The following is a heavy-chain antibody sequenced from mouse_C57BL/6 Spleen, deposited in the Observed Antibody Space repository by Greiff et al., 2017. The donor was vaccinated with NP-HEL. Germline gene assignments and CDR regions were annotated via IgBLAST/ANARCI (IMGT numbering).Heavy chain of an antibody. J-gene: IGHJ4*01. CDR1: GFSLSTFGMG. CDR3: ARIPYYGSSLGYAMDY. CDR2: IWWDDDK. Sequence: QVTLKESGPGILQPSQTLSLTCSFSGFSLSTFGMGVGWIRQPSGKGLEWLAHIWWDDDKYYNPALKSRLTISKDTSKNQVFLKIANVDTADTATYYCARIPYYGSSLGYAMDYWGQGTSVTVSS. V-gene: IGHV8-8*01. D-gene: IGHD1-1*01.